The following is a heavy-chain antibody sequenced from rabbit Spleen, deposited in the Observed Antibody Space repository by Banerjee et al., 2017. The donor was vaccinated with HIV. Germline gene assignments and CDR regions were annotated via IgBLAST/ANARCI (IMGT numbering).Heavy chain of an antibody. CDR2: IRPNGGNT. CDR3: GRGYNNVGYRFDL. Sequence: QEQLVESGGGLVQPEGSLTLTCTASGFDFSSNVMCWVRQAPGKGLEWIGCIRPNGGNTYYATWAKGRFTVSKTSSTTVTLQLNSLTAADTATYFCGRGYNNVGYRFDLWGQGTLVTVS. J-gene: IGHJ3*01. D-gene: IGHD3-1*01. V-gene: IGHV1S45*01. CDR1: GFDFSSNV.